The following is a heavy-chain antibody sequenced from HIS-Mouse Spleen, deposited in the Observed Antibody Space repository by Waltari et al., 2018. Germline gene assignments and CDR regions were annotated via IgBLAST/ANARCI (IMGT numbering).Heavy chain of an antibody. D-gene: IGHD6-13*01. CDR3: AREIPYSSSWYDWYFDL. V-gene: IGHV4-39*07. J-gene: IGHJ2*01. CDR2: IYYSGST. CDR1: GGSISSSSYY. Sequence: QLQLQESGPGLVTPSETLSLTCTVPGGSISSSSYYWCRISQPPGKGLEWIGSIYYSGSTYYNPSLKSRVTISVDTSKNQFSLKLSSVTAADTAVYYCAREIPYSSSWYDWYFDLWGRGTLVTVSS.